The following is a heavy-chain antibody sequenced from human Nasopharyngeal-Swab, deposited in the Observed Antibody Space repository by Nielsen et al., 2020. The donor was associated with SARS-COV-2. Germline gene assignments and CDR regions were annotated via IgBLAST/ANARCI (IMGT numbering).Heavy chain of an antibody. D-gene: IGHD6-19*01. J-gene: IGHJ4*02. CDR1: GYTFTSYD. V-gene: IGHV1-8*01. Sequence: ASLQVSCKASGYTFTSYDINWVRQATGQGLEWMGWMNPNSGNTGYAQKFQGRVTMTRNTTISTTYMELSSLRSEDTAVYYCATDSGWDVYEYWGQGTLVTVSS. CDR2: MNPNSGNT. CDR3: ATDSGWDVYEY.